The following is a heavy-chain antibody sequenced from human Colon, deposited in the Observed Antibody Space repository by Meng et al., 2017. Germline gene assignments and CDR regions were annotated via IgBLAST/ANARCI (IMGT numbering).Heavy chain of an antibody. CDR3: ARDPLAVGPTDRGLDS. J-gene: IGHJ4*02. V-gene: IGHV4-4*02. CDR1: GISISSATY. Sequence: QVQLQESGPGLVKPSGTLSLTCAVSGISISSATYWSWVRQPPGKGLEWIGESYHSGSTNYNPSLKSRVTISVDKSKNQFSLILTSVTAADTAIYYCARDPLAVGPTDRGLDSWGQGTLVTVSS. D-gene: IGHD1-26*01. CDR2: SYHSGST.